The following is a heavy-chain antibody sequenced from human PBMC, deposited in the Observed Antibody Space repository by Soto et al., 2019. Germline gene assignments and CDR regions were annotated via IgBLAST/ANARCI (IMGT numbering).Heavy chain of an antibody. V-gene: IGHV3-23*01. J-gene: IGHJ4*02. CDR2: VGGSGDST. D-gene: IGHD2-15*01. CDR3: AKSPLGYCSGGSCYPPHYFDY. CDR1: GFTFSNYA. Sequence: EVQLLDSGGGLVQPGGSLRLSCAASGFTFSNYAMSWVRQAPGKGLEWVSGVGGSGDSTYYADSVKGRFTISRDNSKDTLYLQMNSLRAVDTAVYYCAKSPLGYCSGGSCYPPHYFDYWGQGTLVTVSS.